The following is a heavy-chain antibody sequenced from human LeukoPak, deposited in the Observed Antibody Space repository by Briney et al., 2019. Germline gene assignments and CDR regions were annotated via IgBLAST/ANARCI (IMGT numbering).Heavy chain of an antibody. V-gene: IGHV1-69*05. D-gene: IGHD3-22*01. J-gene: IGHJ4*02. CDR1: GGTFSSYA. Sequence: SVKVSRTASGGTFSSYAISWVRQAPGQGLEWMGGIIPIFGTANYAQKFQGRVTITTDESTSTAYMELSSLRSEDTAVYYCASSYYYDSSGSDWGQGTLVTVSS. CDR2: IIPIFGTA. CDR3: ASSYYYDSSGSD.